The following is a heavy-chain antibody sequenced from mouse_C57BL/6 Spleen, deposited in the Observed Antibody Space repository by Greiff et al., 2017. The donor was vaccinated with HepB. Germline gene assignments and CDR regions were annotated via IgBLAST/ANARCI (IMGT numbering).Heavy chain of an antibody. D-gene: IGHD1-1*01. J-gene: IGHJ4*01. CDR2: INPSSGYT. CDR1: GYTFTSYW. V-gene: IGHV1-7*01. Sequence: VQLQQSGAELAKPGASVKLSCKASGYTFTSYWMHWVKQRPGQGLEWIGYINPSSGYTKYNQKFKDKATLTADKSSSTAYMQLSSRKYEDSAVYYCARDGQIDYYGSSYAMDYWGQGTSVTVSS. CDR3: ARDGQIDYYGSSYAMDY.